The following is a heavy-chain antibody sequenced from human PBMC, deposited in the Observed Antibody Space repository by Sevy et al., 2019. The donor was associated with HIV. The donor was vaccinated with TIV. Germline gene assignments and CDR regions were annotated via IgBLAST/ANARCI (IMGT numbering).Heavy chain of an antibody. CDR2: ISGSGGST. J-gene: IGHJ6*04. CDR3: AKDSPGRVVVVAATRYYGMDV. D-gene: IGHD2-15*01. CDR1: GFTFSSYA. V-gene: IGHV3-23*01. Sequence: GGSLRLSCAASGFTFSSYAMSWVRQAPGKGLEWVSAISGSGGSTYYADSVKGRFTISRDNSKNTLYLQMNSLRAEDTAVYYCAKDSPGRVVVVAATRYYGMDVWGKGTTVTVSS.